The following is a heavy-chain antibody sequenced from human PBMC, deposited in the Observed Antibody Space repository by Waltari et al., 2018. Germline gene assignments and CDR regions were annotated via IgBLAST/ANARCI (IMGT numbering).Heavy chain of an antibody. CDR2: TSSDGSNN. D-gene: IGHD4-4*01. J-gene: IGHJ4*02. Sequence: QVQLVESGGGVVQPGRSLSLSCAASGFSFSTFAMHWVRQAPGKGPEWVAITSSDGSNNFYGNSVKGRFTISRDNSKDTLYLQMNSLRTEDTALYYCTKAWGHSNIIDYWGQGILVTVTS. CDR1: GFSFSTFA. CDR3: TKAWGHSNIIDY. V-gene: IGHV3-30*18.